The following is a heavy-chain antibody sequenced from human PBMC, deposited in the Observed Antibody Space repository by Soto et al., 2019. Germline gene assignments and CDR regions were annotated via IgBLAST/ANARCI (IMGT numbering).Heavy chain of an antibody. CDR1: GFTFSSYG. V-gene: IGHV3-30*18. Sequence: PGGSLRLSCAASGFTFSSYGMHWVRQAPGKGLEWVAVISYDGNNKYYADSVKGRFTISRDNSKNTLYLQMNSLRAEDTAVYYCAKDTLSYYYDSSGYSNWGQGTLVTVSS. CDR3: AKDTLSYYYDSSGYSN. D-gene: IGHD3-22*01. CDR2: ISYDGNNK. J-gene: IGHJ4*02.